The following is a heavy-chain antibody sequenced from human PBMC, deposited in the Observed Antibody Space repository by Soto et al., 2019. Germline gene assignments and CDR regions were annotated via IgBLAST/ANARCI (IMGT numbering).Heavy chain of an antibody. CDR1: GYKFTAYF. CDR2: IHPSGDP. Sequence: ALVPVSRKASGYKFTAYFIHWVRQAPGQGLEWMGMIHPSGDPGYAQKFRRRVNMTIHPSTTTAYMELSNLTAEDTAVSVSVRGYGTTSPCLGDYQFWGQGTLVSVSS. J-gene: IGHJ1*01. CDR3: VRGYGTTSPCLGDYQF. V-gene: IGHV1-46*01. D-gene: IGHD3-16*01.